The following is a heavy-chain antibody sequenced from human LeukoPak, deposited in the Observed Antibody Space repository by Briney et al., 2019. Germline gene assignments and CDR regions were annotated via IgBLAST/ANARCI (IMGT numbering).Heavy chain of an antibody. V-gene: IGHV1-69*06. CDR2: IIPIFGTA. CDR1: GGTFSSYA. D-gene: IGHD3-22*01. J-gene: IGHJ4*02. CDR3: ARDGGPDHTTMIVVD. Sequence: SVKVSCKASGGTFSSYAISWVRQAPGQGLEWMGGIIPIFGTANYAQKFQGRVTITADKSTSTAYMELSSLRSEDTAVYYCARDGGPDHTTMIVVDWGQGTLVTVSS.